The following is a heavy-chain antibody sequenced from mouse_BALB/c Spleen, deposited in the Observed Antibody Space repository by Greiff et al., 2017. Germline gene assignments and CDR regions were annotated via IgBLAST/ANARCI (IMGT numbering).Heavy chain of an antibody. CDR1: GYTFTSYN. J-gene: IGHJ4*01. CDR3: ARRTYGNYAAMDY. D-gene: IGHD2-1*01. V-gene: IGHV1-12*01. CDR2: IYPGNGDT. Sequence: QQPGAELVKPGASVKMSCKASGYTFTSYNMHWVKQTPGQGLEWIGAIYPGNGDTSYNQKFKGKATLTADKSSSTAYMQLSSLTSEDSAVYYCARRTYGNYAAMDYWGQGTSVTVSS.